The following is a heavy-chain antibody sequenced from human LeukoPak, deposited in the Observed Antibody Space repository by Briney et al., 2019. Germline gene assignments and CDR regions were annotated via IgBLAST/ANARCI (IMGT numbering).Heavy chain of an antibody. V-gene: IGHV4-34*01. D-gene: IGHD3-10*01. J-gene: IGHJ5*02. CDR3: ARGLPGSDTMVRGVMKGWFDP. Sequence: PSETLSLTCAVYGGSFSGYYWSWIRQPPGKGLEWIGEINHSGSTNYNPSLKRRVTISVDTSTNQFSLKLSSVTAADTAVYYCARGLPGSDTMVRGVMKGWFDPWGQGTLVTVSS. CDR2: INHSGST. CDR1: GGSFSGYY.